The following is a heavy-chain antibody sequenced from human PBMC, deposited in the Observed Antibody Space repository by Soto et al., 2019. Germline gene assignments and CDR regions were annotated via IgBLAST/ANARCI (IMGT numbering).Heavy chain of an antibody. V-gene: IGHV3-20*01. CDR1: GFTFDDYG. Sequence: PGGSLRLSCAASGFTFDDYGMSWVRQAPGKGLEWVSGINWNGGSTGYADSVKGRFTISRDNAKNSLYLQMNSLRAEDTALYHCARESPLSYCTNGVCSPTLYYMDVWGKGTTVTVSS. D-gene: IGHD2-8*01. J-gene: IGHJ6*03. CDR3: ARESPLSYCTNGVCSPTLYYMDV. CDR2: INWNGGST.